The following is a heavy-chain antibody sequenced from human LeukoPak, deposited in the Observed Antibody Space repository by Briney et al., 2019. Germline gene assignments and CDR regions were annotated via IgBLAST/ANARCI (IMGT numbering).Heavy chain of an antibody. D-gene: IGHD3-9*01. V-gene: IGHV3-23*01. CDR3: AKAEGYDILTGLDY. J-gene: IGHJ4*02. CDR1: GFTFSSYA. CDR2: IGASGGST. Sequence: SGGSLRLSCATSGFTFSSYAMSWVRQAPGKGVEWVSGIGASGGSTYYADSVKGRFTISRDNSKNTLYLQMNSLRTEDTAVYYCAKAEGYDILTGLDYWGQGTLVTVSS.